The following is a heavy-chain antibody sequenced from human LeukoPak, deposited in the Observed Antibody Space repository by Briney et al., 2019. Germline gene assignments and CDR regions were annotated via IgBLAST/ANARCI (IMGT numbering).Heavy chain of an antibody. J-gene: IGHJ3*02. Sequence: GGSLRLSCAASGFTFSRYCMSWVRQAPGKGLEWVATIKQDGSEKYYVDSVKGRFTISRDNTKNPLYLQMSSLRAEETAVYYCARDADLGATIIGAFDMWGQGTMVTVSS. CDR1: GFTFSRYC. D-gene: IGHD5-24*01. CDR3: ARDADLGATIIGAFDM. CDR2: IKQDGSEK. V-gene: IGHV3-7*01.